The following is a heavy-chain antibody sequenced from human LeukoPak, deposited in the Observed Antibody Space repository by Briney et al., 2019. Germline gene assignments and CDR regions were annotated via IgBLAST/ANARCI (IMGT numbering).Heavy chain of an antibody. D-gene: IGHD3-10*01. CDR3: ARRQAVRGVISSEYYGMDV. J-gene: IGHJ6*02. CDR1: GGSISSYY. V-gene: IGHV4-59*08. CDR2: IYYSGST. Sequence: PSETLSLTCTVSGGSISSYYWSWIRQPPGKGLEWIGYIYYSGSTNYNPSLKSRVTISVDTSKNQFSLKLSSVTAADTAVYYCARRQAVRGVISSEYYGMDVWGQGTTVTVSS.